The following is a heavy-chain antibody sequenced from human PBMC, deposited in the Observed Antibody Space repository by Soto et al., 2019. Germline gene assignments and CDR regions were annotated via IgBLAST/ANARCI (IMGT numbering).Heavy chain of an antibody. J-gene: IGHJ6*02. CDR1: GGTFSSYA. V-gene: IGHV1-69*13. CDR2: IIPIFGTA. D-gene: IGHD6-6*01. CDR3: TSGGFEYSSSYYYYYGMDV. Sequence: SVKVSCKASGGTFSSYAISWVRQAPGQGLEWMGGIIPIFGTANYAQKFQGRVTITADESTSTAYMELSSLRSEDTAVYYCTSGGFEYSSSYYYYYGMDVWGQATTVTVSS.